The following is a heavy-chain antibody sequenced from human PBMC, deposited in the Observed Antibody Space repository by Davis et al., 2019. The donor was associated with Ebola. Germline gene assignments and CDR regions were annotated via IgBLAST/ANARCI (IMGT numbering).Heavy chain of an antibody. J-gene: IGHJ4*02. V-gene: IGHV1-69*13. CDR2: TVPIFHNS. CDR3: AREAFGAFAF. CDR1: GGWYSGSS. D-gene: IGHD3-3*01. Sequence: SSVKVSCKASGGWYSGSSFSWGRHAPGQGLDWHENTVPIFHNSDYAQKFRDRVTMSSDVSTNTVYLEMCELTPLVTALYFCAREAFGAFAFWGQGTPVTVSS.